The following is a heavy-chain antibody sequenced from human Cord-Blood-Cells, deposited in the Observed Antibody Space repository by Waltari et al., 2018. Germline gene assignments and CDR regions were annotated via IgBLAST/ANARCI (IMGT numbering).Heavy chain of an antibody. J-gene: IGHJ4*02. CDR2: RKQDGTKK. Sequence: EVQLVESGGGLVQPGGSLRLSCAASGFTFSSYWMSRVRQAPGKGLAWVANRKQDGTKKYYVDSVKGRFTISRDNAKNSLYLQMNCLRAEDTAVYYCARDRLGFFDYWGQGTLVTVSS. D-gene: IGHD6-19*01. V-gene: IGHV3-7*05. CDR1: GFTFSSYW. CDR3: ARDRLGFFDY.